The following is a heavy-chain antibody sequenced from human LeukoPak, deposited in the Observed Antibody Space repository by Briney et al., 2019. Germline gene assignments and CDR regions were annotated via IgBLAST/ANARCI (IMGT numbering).Heavy chain of an antibody. Sequence: SETLPLTYTVSGDSILSYYWTWIRQPAGKGLEWIGRIYSSGSTNYNPSLKSRVTMSVDTSKNQSYLQVSSVTAADTAVYYCAREAHDYGGNSYDYWGQGTLVTVSS. CDR3: AREAHDYGGNSYDY. J-gene: IGHJ4*02. CDR1: GDSILSYY. CDR2: IYSSGST. V-gene: IGHV4-4*07. D-gene: IGHD4-23*01.